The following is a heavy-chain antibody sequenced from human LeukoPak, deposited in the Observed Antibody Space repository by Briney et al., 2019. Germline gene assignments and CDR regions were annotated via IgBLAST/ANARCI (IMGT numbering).Heavy chain of an antibody. CDR1: GYTFTSYD. CDR3: ARVSDQLLTYYYYMDV. J-gene: IGHJ6*03. CDR2: MNPNSGNT. V-gene: IGHV1-8*01. Sequence: GASVKVSCKASGYTFTSYDINWVRQATGQGLEWMGWMNPNSGNTGYAQKFQGRVTMTRNTSISTAYMELSSLRSEDTAVYYCARVSDQLLTYYYYMDVWGKGTTVTVSS. D-gene: IGHD2-2*01.